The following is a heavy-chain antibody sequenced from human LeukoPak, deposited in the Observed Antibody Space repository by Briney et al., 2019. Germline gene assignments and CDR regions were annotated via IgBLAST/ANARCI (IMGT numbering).Heavy chain of an antibody. CDR3: ARPSKWELRGMDV. D-gene: IGHD1-26*01. CDR1: GASISSSNW. Sequence: SETLSLTCAVSGASISSSNWWSWVRQPPGKGLEWIGEIYHSGSTNYNPSLKSRVTISLDKSKNQFSPKLSSVTAADTAVYYCARPSKWELRGMDVWGQGTTVTVSS. CDR2: IYHSGST. J-gene: IGHJ6*02. V-gene: IGHV4-4*02.